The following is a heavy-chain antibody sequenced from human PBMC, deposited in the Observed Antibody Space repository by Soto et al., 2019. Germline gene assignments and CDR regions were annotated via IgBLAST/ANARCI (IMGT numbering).Heavy chain of an antibody. CDR1: VFNFEDYI. CDR2: ITWDASST. CDR3: AKDIRTRGYYGMDV. J-gene: IGHJ6*02. V-gene: IGHV3-43*01. Sequence: PGWSLRLSCASSVFNFEDYIMHWVRQAPGKGLEWVSLITWDASSTSYADSVKGRFTISRDNSKNSLYLQMNSLRDGDTALYYCAKDIRTRGYYGMDVWGQGTTVTVSS. D-gene: IGHD3-10*01.